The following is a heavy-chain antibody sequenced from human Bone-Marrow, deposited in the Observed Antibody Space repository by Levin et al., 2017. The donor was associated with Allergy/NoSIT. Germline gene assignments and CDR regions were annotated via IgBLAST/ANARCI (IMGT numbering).Heavy chain of an antibody. D-gene: IGHD1-1*01. V-gene: IGHV3-15*01. J-gene: IGHJ3*02. CDR1: GFTFSNAW. CDR2: IKSKTDGGTT. Sequence: GGSLRLSCAASGFTFSNAWMSWVRQAPGKGLEWVGRIKSKTDGGTTDYAAPVKGRFTISRDDSKNTLYLQMNSLKTEDTAVYYCTTAGYNWNDFDAFDIWGQGTMVTVSS. CDR3: TTAGYNWNDFDAFDI.